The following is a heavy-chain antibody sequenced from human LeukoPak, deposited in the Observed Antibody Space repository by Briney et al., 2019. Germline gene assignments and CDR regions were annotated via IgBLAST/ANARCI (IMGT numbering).Heavy chain of an antibody. V-gene: IGHV3-48*03. CDR2: ISSSGSTI. D-gene: IGHD1-26*01. CDR1: GFTFSSYE. CDR3: ARVAELPSY. J-gene: IGHJ4*02. Sequence: GGSLRLSCAASGFTFSSYEMNWVRQAPGKGLEGVSYISSSGSTIYYADSVKGRFTISRDNAKNSLYLQMNSLRAEDTAVYYCARVAELPSYWGQGTLVTVSS.